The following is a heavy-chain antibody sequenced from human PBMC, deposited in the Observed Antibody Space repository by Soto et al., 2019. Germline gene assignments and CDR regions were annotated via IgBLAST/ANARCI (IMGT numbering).Heavy chain of an antibody. D-gene: IGHD2-8*01. J-gene: IGHJ6*02. V-gene: IGHV1-18*04. CDR3: AIESGDCTNGVCYYGMDV. CDR2: ISAYNGNT. Sequence: ASVKVSCKASGYTFTSPGISWVRQAPGQGLGWMGWISAYNGNTNYAQKLQGRVTMPTDTSTSTAHMELRSLRSDATAVYYCAIESGDCTNGVCYYGMDVWGQGKKETVSS. CDR1: GYTFTSPG.